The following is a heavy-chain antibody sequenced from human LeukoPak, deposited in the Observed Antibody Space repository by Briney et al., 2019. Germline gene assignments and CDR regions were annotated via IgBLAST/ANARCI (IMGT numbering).Heavy chain of an antibody. CDR1: GYTFTSYD. CDR2: MNPNSGNT. CDR3: ARNGIAANWFDP. J-gene: IGHJ5*02. Sequence: ASVKVSCKASGYTFTSYDINWVRQATGQGLEWMGWMNPNSGNTGYAQEFQGRVTMTRNTSISTAYMELSSLRSEDTAVYYCARNGIAANWFDPWGQGTLVTVSS. D-gene: IGHD6-25*01. V-gene: IGHV1-8*01.